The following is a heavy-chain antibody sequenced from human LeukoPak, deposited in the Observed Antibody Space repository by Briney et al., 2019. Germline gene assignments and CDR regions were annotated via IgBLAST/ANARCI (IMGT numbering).Heavy chain of an antibody. D-gene: IGHD6-6*01. CDR2: ISSSSSYI. CDR3: AREAEYSSSSEDY. CDR1: GFTFSNYA. Sequence: GGSLRLSCAAYGFTFSNYAMNWVRQAPGKGLEWVSSISSSSSYIYYADSVKGRFTISRDNAKNSLYLQMNSLRAEDTAVYYCAREAEYSSSSEDYWGQGTLVTVSS. V-gene: IGHV3-21*01. J-gene: IGHJ4*02.